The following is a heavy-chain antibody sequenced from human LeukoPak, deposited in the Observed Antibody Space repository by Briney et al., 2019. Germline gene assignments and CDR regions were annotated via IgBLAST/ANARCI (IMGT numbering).Heavy chain of an antibody. D-gene: IGHD4-17*01. J-gene: IGHJ4*02. CDR3: ASLSTVTTSSYFFDY. CDR1: GGSISSSSYY. Sequence: PSETLSLTCTVSGGSISSSSYYWGWIRQPPGKGLEWIGSIYYSGSTYYNPSLKSRVTISVDTSKNQFSLKLTSVTAAGTAVYYCASLSTVTTSSYFFDYWGQGTLVTVSS. CDR2: IYYSGST. V-gene: IGHV4-39*01.